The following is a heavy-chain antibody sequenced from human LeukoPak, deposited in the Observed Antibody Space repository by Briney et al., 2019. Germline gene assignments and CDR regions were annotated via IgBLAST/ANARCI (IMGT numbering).Heavy chain of an antibody. CDR2: ISGSGGST. D-gene: IGHD5-18*01. V-gene: IGHV3-23*01. CDR1: GFTFSSYA. CDR3: AKGRSGGGYSYGCDY. J-gene: IGHJ4*02. Sequence: GGSLRLSCAASGFTFSSYAMSWVRQAPGKGLEWVSAISGSGGSTYYADSVEGRFTISRDNSKNTLYLQMNSLRAEDTAVYYCAKGRSGGGYSYGCDYWGQGTLVTVSS.